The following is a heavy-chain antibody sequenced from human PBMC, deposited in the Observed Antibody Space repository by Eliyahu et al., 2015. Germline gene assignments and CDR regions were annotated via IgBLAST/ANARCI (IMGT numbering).Heavy chain of an antibody. CDR1: GFTFSSYE. J-gene: IGHJ3*02. CDR2: ISSSGSTI. CDR3: ARDYDYGDFTGAFDI. Sequence: EVQLVESGGGLVQPGGSLRLSCAASGFTFSSYEMNWVRQAPGKGLEWVSYISSSGSTIYYADSVKGRFTISRDNAKNSLYLQMNSLRAEDTAVYYCARDYDYGDFTGAFDIWGQGTMVTVSS. V-gene: IGHV3-48*03. D-gene: IGHD4-17*01.